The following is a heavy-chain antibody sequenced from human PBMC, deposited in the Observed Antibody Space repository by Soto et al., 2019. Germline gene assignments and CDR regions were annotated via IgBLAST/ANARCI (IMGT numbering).Heavy chain of an antibody. CDR2: IYWDDDE. CDR1: GFSLTTRDVG. D-gene: IGHD2-21*02. J-gene: IGHJ4*02. CDR3: VRASGGGNSAYFDY. V-gene: IGHV2-5*02. Sequence: QITLEESGPTLVKPTQTLPLTCAFSGFSLTTRDVGVRWIRQPPGTALEWLALIYWDDDERYSPSLNSRLTITKDTSKHQVVLTMTNMDPVDTATYYCVRASGGGNSAYFDYWGQGTLVTVSS.